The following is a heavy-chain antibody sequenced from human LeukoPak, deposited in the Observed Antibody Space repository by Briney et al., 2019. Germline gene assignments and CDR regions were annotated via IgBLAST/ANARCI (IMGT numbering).Heavy chain of an antibody. CDR1: GGSFSNYY. CDR2: INHSGSS. CDR3: ARGLQWIQLWLDY. D-gene: IGHD5-18*01. Sequence: SETLSLTCAVYGGSFSNYYWTWIRQPPGKGLEWIGEINHSGSSNYNPSLKSRVTISVDTSKNQFSLKLSSVTAADTAVYYCARGLQWIQLWLDYWGQGTLVTVSS. J-gene: IGHJ4*02. V-gene: IGHV4-34*01.